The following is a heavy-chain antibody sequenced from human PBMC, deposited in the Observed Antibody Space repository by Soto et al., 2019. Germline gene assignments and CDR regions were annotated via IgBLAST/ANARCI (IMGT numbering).Heavy chain of an antibody. Sequence: PGGSLRLSCAASGFTFSSYWMHWVRQAPGKGLVWVSRINSDGSSTSYADSVKGRFTISRDNAKNTLYLQMNSLRAEDTAVYYCARRTCSGGSCHHSKTKLGYMDVWGKGNTVTVSS. CDR1: GFTFSSYW. CDR2: INSDGSST. V-gene: IGHV3-74*01. CDR3: ARRTCSGGSCHHSKTKLGYMDV. J-gene: IGHJ6*03. D-gene: IGHD2-15*01.